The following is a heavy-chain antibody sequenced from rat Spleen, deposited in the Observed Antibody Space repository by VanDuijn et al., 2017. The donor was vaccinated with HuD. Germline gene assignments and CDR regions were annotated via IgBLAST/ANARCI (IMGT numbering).Heavy chain of an antibody. Sequence: QVQLKESGPGLVKPSLTLSLTCSVSGFSLNNYGVMWVRQPPGKGLEWMGVIWGNGNANYNSVLKSRLSISRDTSKSQVFLKMNNLQTEDTAMYFCARSDYGSPYYFDYWGQGVVVTVSS. V-gene: IGHV2S61*01. D-gene: IGHD1-2*01. CDR3: ARSDYGSPYYFDY. CDR1: GFSLNNYG. J-gene: IGHJ2*01. CDR2: IWGNGNA.